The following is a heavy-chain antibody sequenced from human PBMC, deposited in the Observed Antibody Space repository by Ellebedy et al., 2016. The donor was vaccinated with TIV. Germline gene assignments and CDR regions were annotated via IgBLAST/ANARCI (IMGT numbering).Heavy chain of an antibody. J-gene: IGHJ6*02. Sequence: GGSLRLSXAASGFTFSSYAMSWVRQAPGKGLEWVSAISGSGGSTYYADSVKGRFTISRDNSKNTLYLQMNSLRAEDTAVYYCTGCCYVYYYGMDVWGQGTTVTVSS. V-gene: IGHV3-23*01. CDR3: TGCCYVYYYGMDV. CDR1: GFTFSSYA. D-gene: IGHD2-15*01. CDR2: ISGSGGST.